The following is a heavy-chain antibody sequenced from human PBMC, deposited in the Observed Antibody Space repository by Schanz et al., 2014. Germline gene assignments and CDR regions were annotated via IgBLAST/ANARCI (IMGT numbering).Heavy chain of an antibody. D-gene: IGHD2-2*01. CDR3: ARDLSSLIQGDV. J-gene: IGHJ6*04. CDR2: ISSSSGTV. CDR1: GFTFSNYG. V-gene: IGHV3-48*01. Sequence: EVQLLESGGGLVQPGGSLRLSCAASGFTFSNYGMNWVRQAPEKGLEWVSYISSSSGTVYYADSVKGRFTISRDNAKNLLYLQMNGLRAEDTAVYFCARDLSSLIQGDVWGKGTTXTVSS.